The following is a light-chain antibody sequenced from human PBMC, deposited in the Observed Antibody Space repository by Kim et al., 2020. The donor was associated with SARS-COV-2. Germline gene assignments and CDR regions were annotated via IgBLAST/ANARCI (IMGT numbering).Light chain of an antibody. J-gene: IGKJ4*01. CDR2: WAS. CDR3: QQYYSTPLT. V-gene: IGKV4-1*01. Sequence: DIVMTQSPDSLAVSLGERATINCKSSQSVLYSSNNKNYLAWYQQKPGQPPKLLIYWASTRESGVPDRFSGSGSGTDFTLTISSLQAEDVAVYSCQQYYSTPLTFGGGTTVDIK. CDR1: QSVLYSSNNKNY.